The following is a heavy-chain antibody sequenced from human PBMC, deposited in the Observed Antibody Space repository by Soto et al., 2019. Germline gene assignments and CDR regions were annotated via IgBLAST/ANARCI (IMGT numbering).Heavy chain of an antibody. J-gene: IGHJ4*02. D-gene: IGHD3-10*01. CDR2: IYSGGST. V-gene: IGHV3-53*01. CDR1: GFTVSSNY. CDR3: ARDLYYYGSGSYYY. Sequence: LRLSCAASGFTVSSNYMSWVRQAPGKGLEWVSVIYSGGSTYYADSVKGRFTISRDNSKNTLYLQMNSLRAEDTAVYYCARDLYYYGSGSYYYWGQGTLVTVSS.